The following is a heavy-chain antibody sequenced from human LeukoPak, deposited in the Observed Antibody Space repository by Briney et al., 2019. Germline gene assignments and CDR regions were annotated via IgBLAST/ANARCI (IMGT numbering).Heavy chain of an antibody. V-gene: IGHV4-31*03. CDR2: IYYSGST. D-gene: IGHD6-19*01. CDR3: ARAHSSGLRWFDP. CDR1: GGSISSGGYY. Sequence: SQTLSLTCTVSGGSISSGGYYWSWIRQHPGKGLEWIGYIYYSGSTYYNPSLKSRVTISVDTSKNQFSLKLSSVTAADTAVYYCARAHSSGLRWFDPWGQGTLVTVSS. J-gene: IGHJ5*02.